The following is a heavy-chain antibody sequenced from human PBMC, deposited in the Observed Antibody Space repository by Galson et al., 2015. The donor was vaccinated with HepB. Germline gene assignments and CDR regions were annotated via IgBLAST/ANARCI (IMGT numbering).Heavy chain of an antibody. CDR1: GFSLSTSGVG. D-gene: IGHD6-13*01. Sequence: PALVKPTQTLTLTCTFSGFSLSTSGVGVGWIRQPPGKALEWLALIYWDDDKRYSPSLKSRLTITKDTSKNQVVLTMTNMDPVDTATYYCAHSEGVAAAGKDLSRFDYWGQGTLVTVSS. CDR2: IYWDDDK. J-gene: IGHJ4*02. CDR3: AHSEGVAAAGKDLSRFDY. V-gene: IGHV2-5*02.